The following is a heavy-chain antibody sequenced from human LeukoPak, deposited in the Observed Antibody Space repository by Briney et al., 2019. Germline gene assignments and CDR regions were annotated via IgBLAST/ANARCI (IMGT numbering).Heavy chain of an antibody. D-gene: IGHD1-26*01. CDR2: VNYSGTN. Sequence: SGTLSLTCTVSGASISSSSYYWVWVPQPPGKGLEWIGSVNYSGTNYYTASPTSRAAISMDTSKNQFSLRLTSVTAADTAVYYCARLITTVDGNWFDPWGQGTLVTVSS. V-gene: IGHV4-39*01. CDR3: ARLITTVDGNWFDP. J-gene: IGHJ5*02. CDR1: GASISSSSYY.